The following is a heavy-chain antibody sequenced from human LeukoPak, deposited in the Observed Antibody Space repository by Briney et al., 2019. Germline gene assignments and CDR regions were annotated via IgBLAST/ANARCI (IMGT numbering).Heavy chain of an antibody. J-gene: IGHJ4*02. Sequence: GGSLRLSCAASGFTFSSYEMNWVRQAPGKGLEWVSYISSSGSTIYYADSAKGRFTISRDNAKNSLYLQMNSLSAEDTAVYYCVMSHNWLYYFDYWGLGTLVTVSS. CDR3: VMSHNWLYYFDY. CDR1: GFTFSSYE. CDR2: ISSSGSTI. D-gene: IGHD5-24*01. V-gene: IGHV3-48*03.